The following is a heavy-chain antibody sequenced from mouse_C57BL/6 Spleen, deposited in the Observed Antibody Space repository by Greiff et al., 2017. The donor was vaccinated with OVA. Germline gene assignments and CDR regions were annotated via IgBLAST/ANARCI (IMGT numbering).Heavy chain of an antibody. D-gene: IGHD1-1*01. CDR2: IYPGDGDT. CDR3: AREDYGSSLAWFAY. V-gene: IGHV1-82*01. Sequence: QVQLKQSGPELVKPGASVKISCKASGYAFSSSWMNWVKQRPGKGLEWIGRIYPGDGDTNYNGKFKGKATLTADKSSSTAYMQLSSLTSEDSAVYFCAREDYGSSLAWFAYWGQGTLVTVSA. J-gene: IGHJ3*01. CDR1: GYAFSSSW.